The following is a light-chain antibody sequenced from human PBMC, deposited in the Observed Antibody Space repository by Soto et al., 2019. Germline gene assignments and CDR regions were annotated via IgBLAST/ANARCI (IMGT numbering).Light chain of an antibody. CDR3: QQCDSWPLT. Sequence: DIQMTQSPSTLSGSVGDRVTITCRASQTISSWLAWYQQKPGKAPNLLISAASTLQSGVPSRFSGSGSGTEFTLTISSLQSEDFAVYYCQQCDSWPLTFGGGTKVDI. CDR2: AAS. CDR1: QTISSW. V-gene: IGKV1-5*01. J-gene: IGKJ4*01.